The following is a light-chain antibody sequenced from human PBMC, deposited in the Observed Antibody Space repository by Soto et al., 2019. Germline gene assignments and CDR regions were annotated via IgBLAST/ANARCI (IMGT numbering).Light chain of an antibody. J-gene: IGKJ2*01. CDR3: QQYGSSLNP. CDR1: QSVSSSY. CDR2: GAS. V-gene: IGKV3-20*01. Sequence: EIVLTQSPGTLSLSPGERATLSCRASQSVSSSYLAWYQQKPGQAPRLLIYGASSRATGIPDRFSGSGSGTDFTLTISRLEPEDFAVYYCQQYGSSLNPFVQGTKLEMK.